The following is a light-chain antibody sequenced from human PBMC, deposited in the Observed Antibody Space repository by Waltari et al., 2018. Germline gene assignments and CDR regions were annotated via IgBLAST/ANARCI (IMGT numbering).Light chain of an antibody. Sequence: QSALTQPASVFGSLGQSVTISCTGTATDICGYDYVSWYQQHSGKAPKPLIFAVSNRPSEISARFSASKSGNTASLSISGLQTEDEADYHCTSYTSKNTFIFGGGTRLTVL. CDR3: TSYTSKNTFI. J-gene: IGLJ2*01. CDR2: AVS. V-gene: IGLV2-14*03. CDR1: ATDICGYDY.